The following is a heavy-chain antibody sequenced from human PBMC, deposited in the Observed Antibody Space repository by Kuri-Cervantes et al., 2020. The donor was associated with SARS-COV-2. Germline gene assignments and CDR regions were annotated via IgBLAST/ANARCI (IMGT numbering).Heavy chain of an antibody. J-gene: IGHJ4*02. V-gene: IGHV3-21*01. Sequence: LSLTCAASGFTFSSYAMNWVRQAPGKGLEWVSSISSISSFIYYADAVKGRFTISRDNAKNSLYLQMNSLRGEDTALYYCVRALGAAEADFWGRGTLVTVSS. CDR1: GFTFSSYA. CDR3: VRALGAAEADF. D-gene: IGHD1-26*01. CDR2: ISSISSFI.